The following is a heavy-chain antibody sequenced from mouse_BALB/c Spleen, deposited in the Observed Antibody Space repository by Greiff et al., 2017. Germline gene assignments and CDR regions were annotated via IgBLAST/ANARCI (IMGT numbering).Heavy chain of an antibody. CDR3: AWDDGLLMDY. Sequence: EVHLVESGGGLVKPGGSLKLSCAASGFTFSSYAMSWVRQTPEKRLEWVASISSGGSTYYPDSVKGRFTISRDNARNILYLQMSSLRSEDTAMYYCAWDDGLLMDYWGQGTSVTVSS. V-gene: IGHV5-6-5*01. CDR2: ISSGGST. CDR1: GFTFSSYA. D-gene: IGHD2-3*01. J-gene: IGHJ4*01.